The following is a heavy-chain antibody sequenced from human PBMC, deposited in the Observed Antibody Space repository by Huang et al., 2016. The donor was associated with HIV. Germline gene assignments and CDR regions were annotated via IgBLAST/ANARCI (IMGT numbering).Heavy chain of an antibody. V-gene: IGHV4-39*01. CDR2: FFYDGNT. CDR1: DGSISSSSYY. CDR3: AAMVRGVISYFDY. Sequence: QLQLQESGPGLVKPSETLSLTCTVSDGSISSSSYYWGWIRLPPGKGLEWIATFFYDGNTYYNPSLKSRVTISVDTSKNQFSLNLSSGTAADTAVYYCAAMVRGVISYFDYWGQGTLVTVSS. D-gene: IGHD3-10*01. J-gene: IGHJ4*02.